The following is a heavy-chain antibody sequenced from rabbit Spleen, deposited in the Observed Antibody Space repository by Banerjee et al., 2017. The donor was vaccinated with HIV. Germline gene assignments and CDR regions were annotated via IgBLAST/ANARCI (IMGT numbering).Heavy chain of an antibody. CDR3: VRVRTATTMTIPKFYFNL. Sequence: QEQLKESGGGLVQPGESLTLSCKASGFDFSRYGVSWVRQAPGKGLEWLGYIDPVFGVTYYATWVNGRFTISSHNAQNTLYLQLDSLTAADTATYFCVRVRTATTMTIPKFYFNLWAQAPSSPS. J-gene: IGHJ4*01. V-gene: IGHV1S47*01. D-gene: IGHD2-1*01. CDR1: GFDFSRYG. CDR2: IDPVFGVT.